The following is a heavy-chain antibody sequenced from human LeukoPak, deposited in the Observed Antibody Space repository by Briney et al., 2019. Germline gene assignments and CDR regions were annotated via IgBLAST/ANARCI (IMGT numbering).Heavy chain of an antibody. CDR3: ARGAGSDYYYDSTDLDY. CDR2: INPNSGGT. CDR1: GYTFTGYY. D-gene: IGHD3-22*01. V-gene: IGHV1-2*02. J-gene: IGHJ4*02. Sequence: ASVKVSCKASGYTFTGYYMHWVRQAPGQGLEWMGWINPNSGGTNYAQKFQGRVTMTRDTSISTAYMELSSLRSEDTAVYYCARGAGSDYYYDSTDLDYWGQGTLVTVSS.